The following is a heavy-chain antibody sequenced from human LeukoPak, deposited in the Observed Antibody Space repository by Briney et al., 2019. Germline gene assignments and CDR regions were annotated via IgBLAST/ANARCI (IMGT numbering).Heavy chain of an antibody. Sequence: GGSLRLSCAASGFTFSTYEMHWVGQVAGKGLEWVSAIYLSGETYYLGSVKGRFTISRENAKNSLYLQMNSLTVGDTAVYYCARVCKGDCNAFDIWGPGTVVTVSS. J-gene: IGHJ3*02. CDR2: IYLSGET. CDR1: GFTFSTYE. CDR3: ARVCKGDCNAFDI. D-gene: IGHD2-21*02. V-gene: IGHV3-13*04.